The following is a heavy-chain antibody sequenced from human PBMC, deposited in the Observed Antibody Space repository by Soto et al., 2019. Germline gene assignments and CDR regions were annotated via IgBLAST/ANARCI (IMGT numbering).Heavy chain of an antibody. Sequence: QVQLQESGPGLVNPSGTLSLTGTVSGFSVTSNKGWSWARKSPGKSLGWFGEIYHSGASYHNSAFSGRVTISMDKSKNQISLIMTSVSAADTAVYFCVRDSRYCTDGGCSIMRDAFDVWGQGTLVTVSS. CDR1: GFSVTSNKG. V-gene: IGHV4-4*02. CDR3: VRDSRYCTDGGCSIMRDAFDV. J-gene: IGHJ3*01. D-gene: IGHD2-8*01. CDR2: IYHSGAS.